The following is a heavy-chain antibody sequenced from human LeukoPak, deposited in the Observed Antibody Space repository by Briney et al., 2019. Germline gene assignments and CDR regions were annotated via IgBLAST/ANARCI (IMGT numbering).Heavy chain of an antibody. CDR1: GFTFSSYG. J-gene: IGHJ6*03. V-gene: IGHV3-30*03. CDR3: ARGVWFSRNYYYMDV. Sequence: PGGSLRLSCAASGFTFSSYGMHWVRQAPGKGLEWVAVISYDGSNKYYADSVKGRFTISRDNAKNSLYLQMNSLRAEDTAVYYCARGVWFSRNYYYMDVWGKGTTVTISS. D-gene: IGHD3-10*01. CDR2: ISYDGSNK.